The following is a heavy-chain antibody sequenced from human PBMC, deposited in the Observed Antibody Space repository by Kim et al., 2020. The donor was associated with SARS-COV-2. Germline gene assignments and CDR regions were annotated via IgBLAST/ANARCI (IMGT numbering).Heavy chain of an antibody. CDR2: IYYSGST. CDR1: GGSISSYY. J-gene: IGHJ5*02. V-gene: IGHV4-59*01. Sequence: SETLSLTCTVSGGSISSYYWSWIRQPPGKGLEWIGDIYYSGSTNYNPSLKSRVTISVDTSKNQFSLKLSSVTAADTAVYYCARVASSIAVAVAFDPWGQGTLVTVSS. D-gene: IGHD6-19*01. CDR3: ARVASSIAVAVAFDP.